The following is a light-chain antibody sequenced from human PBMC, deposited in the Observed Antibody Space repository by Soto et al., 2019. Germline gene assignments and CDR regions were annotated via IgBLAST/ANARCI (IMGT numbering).Light chain of an antibody. V-gene: IGKV3-20*01. CDR2: AAS. J-gene: IGKJ1*01. Sequence: EIVLTQSPGTLSLSPGERATLSCRASQSVSSSYLAWYQQKPGQAPRLLIYAASSRATGIPDRFSGSGSGTDFTLTISRLEPEDFAVYYCQQYNNWPTFGQGTKVDIK. CDR1: QSVSSSY. CDR3: QQYNNWPT.